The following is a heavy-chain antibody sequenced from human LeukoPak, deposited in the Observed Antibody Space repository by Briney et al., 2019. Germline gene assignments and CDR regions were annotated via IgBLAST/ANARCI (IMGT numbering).Heavy chain of an antibody. Sequence: PSETLSLTCTVSGGSISSHYWSWIRQPPGKGLEWIEYIYYSGSTNYNPSLKSRVTISVGTSKNQFSLKLSSVTAADTAVYYCARGLSGSYRWGQGTLVTVSS. J-gene: IGHJ4*02. D-gene: IGHD1-26*01. V-gene: IGHV4-59*11. CDR2: IYYSGST. CDR3: ARGLSGSYR. CDR1: GGSISSHY.